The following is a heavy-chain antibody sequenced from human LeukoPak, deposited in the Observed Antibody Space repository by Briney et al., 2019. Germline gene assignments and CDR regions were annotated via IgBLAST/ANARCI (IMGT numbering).Heavy chain of an antibody. CDR3: AKGSTSGWYS. CDR1: GFTFSSYE. CDR2: ISSSGSTR. Sequence: GGSLRLSCAASGFTFSSYEMNWVRQAPGKGLEWVSYISSSGSTRYYADSVKGRFTISRDNAKNSLYLQLNSLRAEDTAVYYCAKGSTSGWYSWGQGTLVTVSS. D-gene: IGHD6-19*01. V-gene: IGHV3-48*03. J-gene: IGHJ4*02.